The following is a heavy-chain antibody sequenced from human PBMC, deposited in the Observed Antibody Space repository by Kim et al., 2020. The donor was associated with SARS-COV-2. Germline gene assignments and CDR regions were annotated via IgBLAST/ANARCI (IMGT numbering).Heavy chain of an antibody. Sequence: GGSLRLSCVASGLSFSNYAMKWIRQGPGKGLEWVSYISSRGSTIFYADSVKDRLTISRDNAKNSLYLQINSLRAEDTAVYYCARDGNLYRSGTFFDNWG. J-gene: IGHJ4*01. V-gene: IGHV3-48*03. CDR3: ARDGNLYRSGTFFDN. CDR1: GLSFSNYA. D-gene: IGHD3-10*01. CDR2: ISSRGSTI.